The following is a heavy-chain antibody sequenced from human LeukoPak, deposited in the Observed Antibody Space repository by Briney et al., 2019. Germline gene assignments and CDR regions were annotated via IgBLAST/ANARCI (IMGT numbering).Heavy chain of an antibody. CDR1: GFTFSSYS. D-gene: IGHD6-6*01. Sequence: PGGSLRLSCAASGFTFSSYSMNWVRQAPGKGLEWVSSISSSSSYIYYADSVEGRFTIPRDNAKNSLYLQMNSLRAEDTAVYYCARDKIEEYSSSPFDYWGQGTLVTVSS. V-gene: IGHV3-21*01. J-gene: IGHJ4*02. CDR2: ISSSSSYI. CDR3: ARDKIEEYSSSPFDY.